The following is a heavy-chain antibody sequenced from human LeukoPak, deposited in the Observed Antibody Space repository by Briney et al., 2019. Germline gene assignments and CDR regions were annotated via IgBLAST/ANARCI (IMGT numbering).Heavy chain of an antibody. Sequence: GGSLRLSCAASGFTFGSYAMSWVRQAPGKGLEWVSTITGGGSTYYADSVRGRFTISRDNYKDTLTLQMNSLRAEDTAIYYCAILSWDGRGTFSWGQGTLVTVSS. V-gene: IGHV3-23*01. CDR2: ITGGGST. CDR3: AILSWDGRGTFS. D-gene: IGHD2/OR15-2a*01. CDR1: GFTFGSYA. J-gene: IGHJ5*02.